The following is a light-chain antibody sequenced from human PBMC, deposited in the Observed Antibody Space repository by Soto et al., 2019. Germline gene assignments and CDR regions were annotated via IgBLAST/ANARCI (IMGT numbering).Light chain of an antibody. CDR3: QQYHKWPPIT. CDR2: GAS. CDR1: QTVSTNY. Sequence: EIVLTQSPGTLSLSPGERATLSCRASQTVSTNYLAWYQQKPGQAPRLLIYGASKRATGIPDRFSGSGSGTEFTLTLTSLQSEDFAVYYCQQYHKWPPITFGQGTRLEIK. V-gene: IGKV3-20*01. J-gene: IGKJ5*01.